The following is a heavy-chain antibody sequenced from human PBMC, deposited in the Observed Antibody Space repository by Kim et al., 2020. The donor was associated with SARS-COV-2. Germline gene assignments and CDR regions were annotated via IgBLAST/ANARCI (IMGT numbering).Heavy chain of an antibody. V-gene: IGHV4-39*01. Sequence: KSRVTISVDTSKDQFSLKLSSVTATDTAVYYCARRGEPIFGENYANWFDPWGQGTLVTVSS. J-gene: IGHJ5*02. D-gene: IGHD3-3*01. CDR3: ARRGEPIFGENYANWFDP.